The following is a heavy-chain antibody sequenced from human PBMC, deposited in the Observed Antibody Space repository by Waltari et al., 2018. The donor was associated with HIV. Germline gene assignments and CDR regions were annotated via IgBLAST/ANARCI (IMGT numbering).Heavy chain of an antibody. CDR3: ASSIAARVPPDY. J-gene: IGHJ4*02. CDR2: ISVTGGTK. V-gene: IGHV3-48*01. Sequence: EVHLVASGGALVQPGGYLRLSCATSGFTFSDYSMVGVRQAPRKGLEWISYISVTGGTKFYADSVKGRFTISRDNSKNTLYLQMNSLRAEDTAVYYCASSIAARVPPDYWGQGTLVTVSS. D-gene: IGHD6-6*01. CDR1: GFTFSDYS.